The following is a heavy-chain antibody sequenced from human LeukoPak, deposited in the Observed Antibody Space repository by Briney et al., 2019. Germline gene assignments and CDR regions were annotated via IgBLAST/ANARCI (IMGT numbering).Heavy chain of an antibody. Sequence: GGSLRLSCAASGFTFSTYSMSWVRQAPGKGLEWVSFISSSSSTIYYADSVKGRFTISRDNSKNTLYLQMNSLRAEDTAVYYCAKDSYRGYSYGAFDYWGQGTLVTVSS. J-gene: IGHJ4*02. CDR1: GFTFSTYS. D-gene: IGHD5-18*01. CDR3: AKDSYRGYSYGAFDY. V-gene: IGHV3-48*01. CDR2: ISSSSSTI.